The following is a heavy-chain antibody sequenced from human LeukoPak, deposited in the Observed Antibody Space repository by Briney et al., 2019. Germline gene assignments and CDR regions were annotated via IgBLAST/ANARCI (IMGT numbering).Heavy chain of an antibody. Sequence: GGSLRLSCASSGFTFSTFDMNWVRQAPGKGLEWVSFISSSGATTYYADSVKGRFTVSRDNAKNSLYLQMNSLRTEDTALYYCARARGYSYGILDQWGQGTLVTVSS. CDR2: ISSSGATT. D-gene: IGHD5-18*01. J-gene: IGHJ4*02. V-gene: IGHV3-48*03. CDR1: GFTFSTFD. CDR3: ARARGYSYGILDQ.